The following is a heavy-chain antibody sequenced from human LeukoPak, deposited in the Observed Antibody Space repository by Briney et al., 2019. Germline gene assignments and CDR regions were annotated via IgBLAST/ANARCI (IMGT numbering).Heavy chain of an antibody. Sequence: SETLSLTCAVSGGSISSGGYSWSWIRQPPGKGLEWIGYIYHSGSTYYNPSLKSRVTISVDRSKNQFSLKLSSVTAADTAVYYCARDKGRYFDWLGGYYYGMDVWGQGTTVTVSS. V-gene: IGHV4-30-2*01. J-gene: IGHJ6*02. CDR3: ARDKGRYFDWLGGYYYGMDV. CDR1: GGSISSGGYS. D-gene: IGHD3-9*01. CDR2: IYHSGST.